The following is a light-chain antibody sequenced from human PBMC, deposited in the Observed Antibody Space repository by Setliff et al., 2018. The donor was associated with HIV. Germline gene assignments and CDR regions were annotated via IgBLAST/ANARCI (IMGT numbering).Light chain of an antibody. CDR3: SSYTTSSTVV. V-gene: IGLV2-14*03. J-gene: IGLJ2*01. CDR1: SSDIGGYNY. CDR2: DVS. Sequence: ALTQPASVSGSPGQSITISCTGTSSDIGGYNYVSWYQQHPGKAPKLMIFDVSNRPSGVSNRFSGSKSGNTASLTISGLQAEDEADYYCSSYTTSSTVVFGGGTKVTVL.